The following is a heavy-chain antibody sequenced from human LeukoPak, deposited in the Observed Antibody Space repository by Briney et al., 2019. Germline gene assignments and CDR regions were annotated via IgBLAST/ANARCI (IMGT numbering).Heavy chain of an antibody. CDR3: ARLRPTGQRLVVGGPVPYMDV. D-gene: IGHD3-9*01. Sequence: PSETLSLTCTVSGGSISSYYWSWIRQPPGKGLEWIGYIYTSGSTNYNPSLKSRVTISVDTSKNQFSLKLSSVTAADTAVYYCARLRPTGQRLVVGGPVPYMDVWGKGTTVTVSS. J-gene: IGHJ6*03. CDR1: GGSISSYY. V-gene: IGHV4-4*09. CDR2: IYTSGST.